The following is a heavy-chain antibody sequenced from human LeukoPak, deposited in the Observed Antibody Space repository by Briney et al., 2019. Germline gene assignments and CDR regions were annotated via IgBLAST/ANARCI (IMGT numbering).Heavy chain of an antibody. J-gene: IGHJ5*02. CDR1: GYTFTNYY. CDR3: ARGAAYCGGDCYST. Sequence: ASVKVSCKTSGYTFTNYYMHWVRQAPGQGLEWMGWMNPNSGNTGYAQKFQGRVTMTRNTSISTAYMELSSLRSEDTAVYYCARGAAYCGGDCYSTWGQGTLVTVSS. D-gene: IGHD2-21*02. V-gene: IGHV1-8*01. CDR2: MNPNSGNT.